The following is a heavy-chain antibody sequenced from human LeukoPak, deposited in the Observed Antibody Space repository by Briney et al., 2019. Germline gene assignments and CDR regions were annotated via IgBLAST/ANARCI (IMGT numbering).Heavy chain of an antibody. CDR3: ATQSSSWHYLEY. V-gene: IGHV4-39*01. CDR2: IYYGRNY. J-gene: IGHJ4*02. CDR1: GDSISSRSYY. Sequence: SETLSLTCTVSGDSISSRSYYWGWIRQPPGKGLEWIGKIYYGRNYKWNSSHKSRGTISVDTSKNQFSLKLSSVTAADTAVYYCATQSSSWHYLEYWGQGTLVTVSS. D-gene: IGHD6-13*01.